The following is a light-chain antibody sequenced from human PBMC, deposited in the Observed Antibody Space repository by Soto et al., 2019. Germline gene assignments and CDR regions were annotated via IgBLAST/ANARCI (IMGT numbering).Light chain of an antibody. J-gene: IGKJ5*01. V-gene: IGKV3-20*01. CDR3: QQYGGSPIT. Sequence: EIVLTQSPATLSLSPGERATLSCRASQSVSSYLAWYQQKPGQAPRLLIYGASSRATGIPDRFSGSGSATDFTLTISRLEPEDFALYYCQQYGGSPITFGQGTRLEI. CDR1: QSVSSY. CDR2: GAS.